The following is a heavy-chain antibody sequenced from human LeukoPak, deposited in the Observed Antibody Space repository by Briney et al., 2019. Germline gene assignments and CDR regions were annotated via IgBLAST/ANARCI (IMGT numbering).Heavy chain of an antibody. V-gene: IGHV3-33*08. CDR1: GFTFSGYA. Sequence: GGSLRLSCSASGFTFSGYAMHWVRQAPGKGLEWVAIIWFDGSKNYYVDSVKGRFTISRDNSKNTLYLQMSSLRAEDTAVYYCARDGNFWSGYPYYFDYWGQGTPVTVSS. CDR2: IWFDGSKN. J-gene: IGHJ4*02. D-gene: IGHD3-3*01. CDR3: ARDGNFWSGYPYYFDY.